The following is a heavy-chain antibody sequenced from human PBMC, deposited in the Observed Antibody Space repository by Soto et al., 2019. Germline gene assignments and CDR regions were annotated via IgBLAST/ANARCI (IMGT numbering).Heavy chain of an antibody. CDR1: GFSFSTYG. CDR3: AKDSSVVAAGSGGWFDP. J-gene: IGHJ5*02. D-gene: IGHD6-13*01. V-gene: IGHV3-30*18. Sequence: GGSLRLSCAASGFSFSTYGMHWVRQAPGKGLEWVATISYDGGNEYYVDSAKGRFTVSRDNSKNTLYLQMNSLRPGDTAVYYCAKDSSVVAAGSGGWFDPWGQGTLVTVSS. CDR2: ISYDGGNE.